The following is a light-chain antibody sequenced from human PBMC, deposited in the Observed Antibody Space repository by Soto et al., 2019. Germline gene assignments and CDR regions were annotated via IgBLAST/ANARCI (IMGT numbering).Light chain of an antibody. CDR1: QSVSSSY. Sequence: EIVLTQSPGTLSLSPGERATLSCRASQSVSSSYLAWYQQKPGQAPRLLIYGASSRATGIPDRFSGSGSGTDFTLTISRLEPEDFAVYYCQQYCSSVSFGQGTKVEIK. CDR3: QQYCSSVS. CDR2: GAS. J-gene: IGKJ1*01. V-gene: IGKV3-20*01.